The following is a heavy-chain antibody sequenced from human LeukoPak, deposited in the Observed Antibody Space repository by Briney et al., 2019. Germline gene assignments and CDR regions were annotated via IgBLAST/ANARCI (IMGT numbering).Heavy chain of an antibody. Sequence: GGSLRLSCAASGFTFSSYTIHWVRQAPGKGLEWVAVISYDGSNKYYADSVKGRFTISRDNSKNTLYMQMNSLSAEDTAVYYCARDQSGVVGGTFDYWGQGTLVTVSS. D-gene: IGHD1-7*01. CDR3: ARDQSGVVGGTFDY. J-gene: IGHJ4*02. CDR1: GFTFSSYT. CDR2: ISYDGSNK. V-gene: IGHV3-30*04.